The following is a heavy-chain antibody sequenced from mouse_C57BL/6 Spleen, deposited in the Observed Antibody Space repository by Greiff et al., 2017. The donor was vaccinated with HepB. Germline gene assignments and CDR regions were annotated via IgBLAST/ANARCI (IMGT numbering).Heavy chain of an antibody. CDR2: INPGSGGT. V-gene: IGHV1-54*01. D-gene: IGHD4-1*01. J-gene: IGHJ4*01. CDR1: GYAFTNYL. Sequence: QVQLQQSGAELVRPGTSVKVSCKASGYAFTNYLIEWVKQRPGQGLEWIGVINPGSGGTNYNEKFKGKATLTADKSSSTAYMQLSSLTSEDSAVYFCARKTGPYALGYWGQGTSVTVSS. CDR3: ARKTGPYALGY.